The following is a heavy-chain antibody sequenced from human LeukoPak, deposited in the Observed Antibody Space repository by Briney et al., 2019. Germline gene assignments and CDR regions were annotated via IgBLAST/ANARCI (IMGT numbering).Heavy chain of an antibody. J-gene: IGHJ4*02. CDR1: GFTFSSYA. V-gene: IGHV3-23*01. D-gene: IGHD1-26*01. CDR2: ISGSGGST. CDR3: AKEKFGGATWDY. Sequence: GGSLRLSCAASGFTFSSYAMSWVRQAPGKGLEWASAISGSGGSTYYADSVKGRFTISRDNSKNTLVLQMNSLRVEDTAVYYCAKEKFGGATWDYWGQGTLVTVSS.